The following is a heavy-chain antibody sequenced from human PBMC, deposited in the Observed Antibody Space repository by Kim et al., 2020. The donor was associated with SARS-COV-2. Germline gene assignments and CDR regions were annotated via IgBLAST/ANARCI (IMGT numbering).Heavy chain of an antibody. Sequence: SETLSLTCAVSGGSISSSNWWSWVRQPPGKGLEWIGEIYHSGSTNYNPSLKSRVTISVDKSKNQFSLKLSSVTAVDTAVYYCARVPVLLGAFDIWGQGTMVTVSS. J-gene: IGHJ3*02. D-gene: IGHD2-15*01. CDR1: GGSISSSNW. CDR2: IYHSGST. V-gene: IGHV4-4*02. CDR3: ARVPVLLGAFDI.